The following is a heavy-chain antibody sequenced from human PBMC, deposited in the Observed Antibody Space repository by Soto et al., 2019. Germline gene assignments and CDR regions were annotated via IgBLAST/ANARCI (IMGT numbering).Heavy chain of an antibody. Sequence: SQTLSLPCAISGDSVSSNSAAWNWIRQAPWRGLDWPGTTYYRSKWYNDDAVSVKGRIASIPDASKSQFSMQLYSVTPEDTAVYYCAREWRIHFSDSSEGYYHGMDVWGQGTTVTVSS. D-gene: IGHD3-3*02. CDR3: AREWRIHFSDSSEGYYHGMDV. J-gene: IGHJ6*02. CDR2: TYYRSKWYN. V-gene: IGHV6-1*01. CDR1: GDSVSSNSAA.